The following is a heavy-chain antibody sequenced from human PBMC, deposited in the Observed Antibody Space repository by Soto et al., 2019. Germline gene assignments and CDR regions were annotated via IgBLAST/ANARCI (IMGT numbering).Heavy chain of an antibody. CDR1: GGTFSSYA. CDR2: IIPIFGTA. V-gene: IGHV1-69*06. D-gene: IGHD3-3*01. CDR3: ARASVLRFLEWLSPYYYYYYGMDV. Sequence: GASVKVSWKASGGTFSSYAISWVRQAPGQGLEWMGGIIPIFGTANYAQKFQGRVTITADKSTSTAYMELSSLRSEDTAVYYCARASVLRFLEWLSPYYYYYYGMDVWGQGTTVTVSS. J-gene: IGHJ6*02.